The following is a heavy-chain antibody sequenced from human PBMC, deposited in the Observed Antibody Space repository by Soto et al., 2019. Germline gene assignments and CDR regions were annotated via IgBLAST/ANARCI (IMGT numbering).Heavy chain of an antibody. J-gene: IGHJ4*02. D-gene: IGHD2-21*02. CDR3: ARSIPVVTAIDY. CDR2: INAGNGNT. V-gene: IGHV1-3*01. CDR1: GYTCTSYA. Sequence: ASVKVSCKASGYTCTSYAMHWGRRAPGQRLEGMGWINAGNGNTKYSQKFQGRVTITRDTSASTAYMELSSPRSDDKAVYYWARSIPVVTAIDYWGQGTLVTVSS.